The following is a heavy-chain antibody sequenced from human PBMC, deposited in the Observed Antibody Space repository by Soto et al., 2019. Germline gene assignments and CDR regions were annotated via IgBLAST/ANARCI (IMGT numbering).Heavy chain of an antibody. D-gene: IGHD5-12*01. CDR1: GFTFSNYG. CDR2: ISDDGGSK. V-gene: IGHV3-30*03. Sequence: QVLLVESGGGVVQPGKSLRLSCAASGFTFSNYGIHWVRQAPGKGLEWVAIISDDGGSKYYADSVKGRFTISRDNSKNTVYLQMDSLRAEVTALYYCATDSRGFRGYPAYWGQGTLVTVSS. CDR3: ATDSRGFRGYPAY. J-gene: IGHJ4*02.